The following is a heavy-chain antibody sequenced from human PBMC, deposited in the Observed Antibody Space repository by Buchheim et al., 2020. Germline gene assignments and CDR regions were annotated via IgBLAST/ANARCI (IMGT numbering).Heavy chain of an antibody. J-gene: IGHJ1*01. CDR3: ARGRYSSGWMGFQH. CDR1: GFTFSSYA. D-gene: IGHD6-19*01. CDR2: ISYDGSNK. Sequence: QVQLVESGGGVVQPGRSLRLSCAASGFTFSSYAMHWVRQAPGKGLEWEAVISYDGSNKYYADSVKGRFTISRDNSKNTLYLQMNSLRAEDTAVYYCARGRYSSGWMGFQHWGQGTL. V-gene: IGHV3-30-3*01.